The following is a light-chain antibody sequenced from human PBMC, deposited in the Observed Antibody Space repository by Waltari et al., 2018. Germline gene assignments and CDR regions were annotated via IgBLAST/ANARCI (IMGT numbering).Light chain of an antibody. CDR3: QQANSFPLT. CDR1: QGITYW. V-gene: IGKV1-12*01. Sequence: DIQMTQSPSFVSASVGDRVTITCRASQGITYWLAWYQQKPGKVPNLLIYAASSLQSGVPSRFSGRGSGTNFTLTISSLQPEDFATYYCQQANSFPLTFGGGTKVEIK. J-gene: IGKJ4*01. CDR2: AAS.